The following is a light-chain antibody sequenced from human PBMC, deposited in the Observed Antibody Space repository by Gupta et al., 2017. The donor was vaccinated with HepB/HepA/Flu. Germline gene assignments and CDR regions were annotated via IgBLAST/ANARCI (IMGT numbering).Light chain of an antibody. Sequence: QSALTQPASVSGSPGQSITISCTGTSSDVGGYNYVSWYQQHPGKAPKVIIYDVSNRPSGVANRFSGSKSGHTASLTISGLQAEDEADYYCRSYASSSTYVFGPGTKVTVL. CDR2: DVS. J-gene: IGLJ1*01. CDR3: RSYASSSTYV. V-gene: IGLV2-14*01. CDR1: SSDVGGYNY.